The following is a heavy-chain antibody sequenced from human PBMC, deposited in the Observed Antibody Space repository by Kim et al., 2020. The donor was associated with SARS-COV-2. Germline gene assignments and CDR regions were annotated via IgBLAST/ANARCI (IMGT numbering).Heavy chain of an antibody. CDR2: ISYDGSNK. V-gene: IGHV3-30-3*01. J-gene: IGHJ4*02. D-gene: IGHD1-26*01. CDR3: ARVVGATTVGVDY. CDR1: GFTFSSYA. Sequence: GGSLRLSCAASGFTFSSYAMHWVRQAPGKGLEWVAVISYDGSNKYYADSVKGRFTISRDNSKNTLYLQMNSLRAEDTAVYYCARVVGATTVGVDYWGQGTLVTVSS.